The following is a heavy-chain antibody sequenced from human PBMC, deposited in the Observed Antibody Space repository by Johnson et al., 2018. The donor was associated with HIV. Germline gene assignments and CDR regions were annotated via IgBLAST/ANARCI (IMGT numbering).Heavy chain of an antibody. Sequence: HVQLVESGGGVVQPGRSLRLSCAASGFTFSSYAMHWVRQAPGKGLEWVAVMWYDGSNKYNADSVKGRFTISRDNSKNTLYLQMSSLTAEDTAVDYCTKNREHANYDALDVWGQVTMVTVSS. V-gene: IGHV3-33*08. CDR3: TKNREHANYDALDV. J-gene: IGHJ3*01. CDR1: GFTFSSYA. CDR2: MWYDGSNK. D-gene: IGHD1-26*01.